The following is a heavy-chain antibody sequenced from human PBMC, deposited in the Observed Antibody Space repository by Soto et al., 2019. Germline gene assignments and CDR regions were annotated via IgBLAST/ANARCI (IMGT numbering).Heavy chain of an antibody. CDR2: INHSGTT. CDR3: ASVEMAKDAFDS. V-gene: IGHV4-34*01. D-gene: IGHD5-12*01. CDR1: DGSFSDYD. Sequence: PSETLSLTCAVYDGSFSDYDWTWIRQPPGKGLEWIGEINHSGTTNYNPSLKSRVTISVDTSKNQFSLKLSSVTAADTAVYYCASVEMAKDAFDSWGQGTMVTVSS. J-gene: IGHJ3*02.